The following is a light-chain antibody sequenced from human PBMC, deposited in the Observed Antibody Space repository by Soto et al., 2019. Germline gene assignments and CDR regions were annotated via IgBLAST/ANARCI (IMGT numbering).Light chain of an antibody. V-gene: IGKV3D-15*01. CDR2: GAS. Sequence: ETVMTQSPATLSVSPGERATLSCRAGQSVNSYFAWYQQKPGQAPRLPIRGASARATGIPARFSGSGSGTDCTLTLNSLQSEDFAVYYCQQYNQWPLPFGGGTKVVI. CDR3: QQYNQWPLP. CDR1: QSVNSY. J-gene: IGKJ4*01.